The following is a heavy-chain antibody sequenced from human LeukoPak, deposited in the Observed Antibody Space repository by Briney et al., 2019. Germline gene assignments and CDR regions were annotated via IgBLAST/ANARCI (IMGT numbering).Heavy chain of an antibody. Sequence: GGSLRLSCAASGFTFSNSWMSWVRQAPGKGLEWVANIKYDGSEKYYVDSVRGRFTASRDNAQDSVYLQMNSLRDEDTATYYCASGLAGTSGHWGQGTLVTVSS. CDR1: GFTFSNSW. CDR3: ASGLAGTSGH. D-gene: IGHD3/OR15-3a*01. J-gene: IGHJ4*02. CDR2: IKYDGSEK. V-gene: IGHV3-7*01.